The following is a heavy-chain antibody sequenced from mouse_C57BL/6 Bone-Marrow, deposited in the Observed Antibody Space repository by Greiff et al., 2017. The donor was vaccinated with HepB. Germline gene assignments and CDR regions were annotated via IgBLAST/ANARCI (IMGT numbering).Heavy chain of an antibody. CDR1: GYTFTDYY. CDR2: IYPGSGNT. CDR3: ARMITTVPAMDY. J-gene: IGHJ4*01. D-gene: IGHD1-1*01. V-gene: IGHV1-76*01. Sequence: VQRVESGAELVRPGASVKLSCKASGYTFTDYYINWVKQRPGQGLEWIARIYPGSGNTYYNEKFKGKATLTAEKSSSTAYMQLSSLTSEDSAVYFCARMITTVPAMDYWGQGTSVTVSS.